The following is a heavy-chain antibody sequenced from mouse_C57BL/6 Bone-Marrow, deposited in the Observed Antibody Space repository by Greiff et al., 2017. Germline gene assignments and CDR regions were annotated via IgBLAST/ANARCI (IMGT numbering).Heavy chain of an antibody. CDR1: GYTFTSYW. V-gene: IGHV1-64*01. CDR2: IHPNSGST. D-gene: IGHD2-3*01. J-gene: IGHJ3*01. CDR3: ARLGYDAPAWFAY. Sequence: QVQLQQPGAELVKPGASVKLSCKASGYTFTSYWMHWVKQRPGQGLEWIGMIHPNSGSTNYNEKFKSKATLTVDKSSSTAYMQLSSLTSEDSAVYYCARLGYDAPAWFAYWGQGTLVTVSA.